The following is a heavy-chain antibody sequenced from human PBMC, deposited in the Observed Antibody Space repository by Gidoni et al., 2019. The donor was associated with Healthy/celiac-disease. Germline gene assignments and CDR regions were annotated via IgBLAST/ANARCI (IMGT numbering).Heavy chain of an antibody. Sequence: QVQLVESGGGVVQPGRSLRLSCAASGFPFSSYGMHWVRQAPGKGLEWVAVISYDGSNKYYADSVKGRFTISRDNSKNTLYLQMNSLRAEDTAVYYCAKGAYYDILAAAFDIWGQGTMVTVSS. V-gene: IGHV3-30*18. J-gene: IGHJ3*02. D-gene: IGHD3-9*01. CDR3: AKGAYYDILAAAFDI. CDR2: ISYDGSNK. CDR1: GFPFSSYG.